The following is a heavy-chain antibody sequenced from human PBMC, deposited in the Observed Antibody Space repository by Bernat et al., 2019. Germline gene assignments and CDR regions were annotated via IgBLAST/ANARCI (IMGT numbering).Heavy chain of an antibody. CDR1: GFTFSNYA. CDR3: AKGLEVYSSTWYQH. V-gene: IGHV3-23*04. J-gene: IGHJ1*01. Sequence: VQLVESGGGLVKPGGSLRLSCAASGFTFSNYAMSWVRQAPGKGLEWVSVITGGGGSTNYADSVKGRFTIYRDNSKNTLYLQMNSLRAEDTAVYFCAKGLEVYSSTWYQHWGQGTLVTVSS. D-gene: IGHD6-13*01. CDR2: ITGGGGST.